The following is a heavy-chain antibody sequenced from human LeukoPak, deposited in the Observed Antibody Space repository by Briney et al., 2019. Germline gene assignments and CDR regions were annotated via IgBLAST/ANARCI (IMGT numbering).Heavy chain of an antibody. CDR1: GGSISSYY. J-gene: IGHJ4*02. CDR2: IYYSGST. V-gene: IGHV4-59*01. Sequence: SETLSLTCTVSGGSISSYYWSWIRQPPGKGLEWIGYIYYSGSTNYNPSLKSRVTISVDTSKNQLSLKLSSVTAADTAVYYCARGGPGEAPGYWGQGTLVTVSS. D-gene: IGHD3-10*01. CDR3: ARGGPGEAPGY.